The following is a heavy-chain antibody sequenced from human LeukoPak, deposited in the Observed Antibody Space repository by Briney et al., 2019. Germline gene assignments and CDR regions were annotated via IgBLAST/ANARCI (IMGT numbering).Heavy chain of an antibody. CDR1: GFTVSSNY. D-gene: IGHD6-19*01. J-gene: IGHJ3*02. CDR2: IYPGGNT. Sequence: RGSLRLSCAASGFTVSSNYMSWVRRAPGQGLEWMSVIYPGGNTYYADSVKGRCTVSRDNSKNTLYLQMNSLRGEDTAVYYCASPRSGQSFDIWGQGTMVTVSS. V-gene: IGHV3-53*01. CDR3: ASPRSGQSFDI.